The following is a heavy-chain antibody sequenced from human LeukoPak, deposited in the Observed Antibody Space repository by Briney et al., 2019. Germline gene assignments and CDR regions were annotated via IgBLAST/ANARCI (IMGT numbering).Heavy chain of an antibody. CDR1: GFTFSSYS. CDR3: ARDTVVVVAATHYYGMDV. D-gene: IGHD2-15*01. CDR2: ISSSSSYI. J-gene: IGHJ6*02. V-gene: IGHV3-21*01. Sequence: GGSLRLSCAASGFTFSSYSMNWVRQAPGKGLGWVSSISSSSSYIYYADSVKGRFTISRDNAKNSLYLQMNSLRAEDTAVYYCARDTVVVVAATHYYGMDVWGQGTTVTVSS.